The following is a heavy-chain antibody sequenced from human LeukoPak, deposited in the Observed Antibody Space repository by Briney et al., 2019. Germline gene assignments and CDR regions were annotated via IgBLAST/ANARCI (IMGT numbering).Heavy chain of an antibody. J-gene: IGHJ4*02. CDR2: INPSSGGT. Sequence: ASVKVSCKVSGYTFTGYYLHWVRQAPGQGLEWMGRINPSSGGTNYAQKFQGRVTITADESTSTAYMELSSLRSEDTAVYYCARDQASGPAWGQGTLVTVSS. D-gene: IGHD3-10*01. CDR3: ARDQASGPA. CDR1: GYTFTGYY. V-gene: IGHV1-2*06.